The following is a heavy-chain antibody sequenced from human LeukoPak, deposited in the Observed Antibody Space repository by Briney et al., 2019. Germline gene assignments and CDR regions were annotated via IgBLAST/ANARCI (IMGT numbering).Heavy chain of an antibody. V-gene: IGHV3-53*01. D-gene: IGHD3-10*01. CDR3: ARERIYYGSGRDLTDARLFYYYGMDV. CDR1: GFPVSSNC. Sequence: PGGSLRLSCAASGFPVSSNCMTWVRQAPGKGLEWVSLIYGDGSTYYADSVKGRFTISRDNSKNTLSLQISSLRADDTAVYYCARERIYYGSGRDLTDARLFYYYGMDVWGRGTAVTVSS. J-gene: IGHJ6*02. CDR2: IYGDGST.